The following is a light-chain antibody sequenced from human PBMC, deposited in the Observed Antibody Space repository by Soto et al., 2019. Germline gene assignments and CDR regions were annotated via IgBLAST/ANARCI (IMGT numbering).Light chain of an antibody. J-gene: IGKJ4*01. CDR2: DAS. Sequence: DIQMTQSPSSLSASVGDRVTITCQASQDISNYLNWYQQKPGKAPKLLIYDASIFETGVPSRFSGSGCGTDFTFTISSLQPEDIATYYCQQYDNLPPLTFGGGTKVEIK. CDR1: QDISNY. V-gene: IGKV1-33*01. CDR3: QQYDNLPPLT.